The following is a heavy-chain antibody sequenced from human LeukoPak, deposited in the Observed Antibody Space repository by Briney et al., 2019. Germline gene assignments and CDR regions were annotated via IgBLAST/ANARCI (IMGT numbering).Heavy chain of an antibody. CDR2: IYYSGST. J-gene: IGHJ6*04. CDR1: GRSISSGGYY. D-gene: IGHD2-2*01. CDR3: ARDRRIVVVPAAIGDLQDGYYYYGMDV. Sequence: SQTLSLTCTVSGRSISSGGYYWSWIRQHPGKGLEWIGYIYYSGSTYYNPSLKSRVTISVDTSKNQSSLKLSSVTAADTAVYYCARDRRIVVVPAAIGDLQDGYYYYGMDVWGKGTTVTVSS. V-gene: IGHV4-31*03.